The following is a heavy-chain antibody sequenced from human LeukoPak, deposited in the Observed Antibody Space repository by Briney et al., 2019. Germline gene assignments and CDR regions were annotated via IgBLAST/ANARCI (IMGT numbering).Heavy chain of an antibody. V-gene: IGHV1-2*02. D-gene: IGHD6-19*01. CDR1: GYTFTGYY. CDR2: INPNSGGT. CDR3: ARDRTRTGYSSGWYHGY. J-gene: IGHJ4*02. Sequence: EASVKVSCKASGYTFTGYYMHWVRQAPGQGLEWMGWINPNSGGTNYAQKFQGRVTMTRDTSISTAYMELSRLRSDDTAVYYCARDRTRTGYSSGWYHGYWGQGTLVTVSS.